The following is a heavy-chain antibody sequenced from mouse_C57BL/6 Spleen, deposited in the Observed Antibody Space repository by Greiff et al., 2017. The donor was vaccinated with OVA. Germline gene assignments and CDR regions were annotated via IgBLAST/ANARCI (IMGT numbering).Heavy chain of an antibody. CDR1: GYTFTSYW. CDR2: IDPSDSET. D-gene: IGHD2-1*01. V-gene: IGHV1-52*01. J-gene: IGHJ2*01. CDR3: ARSDYGNYPDY. Sequence: VQLQQPGAELVRPGSSVKLSCKASGYTFTSYWMHWVKQRPIQGLEWIGNIDPSDSETHYNQKFKDKATLTVDKSSSTAYMQLSSLTSEDSAVYYCARSDYGNYPDYWGQGTTLTVSS.